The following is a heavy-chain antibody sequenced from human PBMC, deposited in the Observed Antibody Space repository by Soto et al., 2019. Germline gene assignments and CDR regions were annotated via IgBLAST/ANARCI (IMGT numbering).Heavy chain of an antibody. CDR1: GLTVRNSA. D-gene: IGHD5-18*01. CDR2: ISGSTH. CDR3: AQGSGYKYGSRFDF. V-gene: IGHV3-23*01. J-gene: IGHJ4*02. Sequence: PSETLRLSXVVSGLTVRNSAMNWVRQAPGKGLEWVSGISGSTHYYADSVQGRFSISTDNSKNILYLQMESLRAEDTAIYYCAQGSGYKYGSRFDFWGQGTRVTVSS.